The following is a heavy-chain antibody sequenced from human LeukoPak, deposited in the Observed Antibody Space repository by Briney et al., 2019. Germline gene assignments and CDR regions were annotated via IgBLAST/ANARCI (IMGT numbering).Heavy chain of an antibody. V-gene: IGHV4-39*01. CDR2: IYYSGST. D-gene: IGHD2-8*01. J-gene: IGHJ3*02. Sequence: SETLSLTFTVSCGSISSSSYYWGWIRPPPGEGLGWVGSIYYSGSTYYNPSLKSRVTISVDTSKNRFSLKLSSVTAADTAVYYCATLYAVRGALSFDMWGQGTMVTVSS. CDR1: CGSISSSSYY. CDR3: ATLYAVRGALSFDM.